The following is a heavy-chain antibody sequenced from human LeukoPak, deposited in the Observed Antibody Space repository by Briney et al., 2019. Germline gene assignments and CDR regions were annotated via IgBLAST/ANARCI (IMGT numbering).Heavy chain of an antibody. CDR2: IISDGSTT. V-gene: IGHV3-74*01. Sequence: GGSLRLSCAASGFTFSSYWMHWVRQAPGKGLVWVSRIISDGSTTSYADSVKGRFTISRDNAKNTLYLQMNSLRAEDTAVYYCVRLRRNSDRSGYSYYYAYWGQGVLVTLSS. CDR1: GFTFSSYW. CDR3: VRLRRNSDRSGYSYYYAY. D-gene: IGHD5-12*01. J-gene: IGHJ4*02.